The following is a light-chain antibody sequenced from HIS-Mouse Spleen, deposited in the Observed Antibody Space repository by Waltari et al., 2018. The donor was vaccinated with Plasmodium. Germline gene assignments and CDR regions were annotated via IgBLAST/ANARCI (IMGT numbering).Light chain of an antibody. CDR3: QQNYNTWT. V-gene: IGKV1-39*01. J-gene: IGKJ1*01. CDR1: QSISSY. Sequence: DIQMTQSPSSLPASVGDSVTITCRASQSISSYLNWYQQKPGKAPKLLIYAASSLQSGVPSRFSGSGSGTDFTLTISSLQPEDFATYYCQQNYNTWTFGQGTKVEIK. CDR2: AAS.